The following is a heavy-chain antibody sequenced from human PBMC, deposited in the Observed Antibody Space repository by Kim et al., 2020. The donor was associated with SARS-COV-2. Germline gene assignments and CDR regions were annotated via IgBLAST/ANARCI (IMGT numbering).Heavy chain of an antibody. CDR1: GFTFSSYA. Sequence: GGSLRLSCAASGFTFSSYAMSWVRQAPGKGLEWVSAISGSGGSTYYADSVKGRFTISRDNSKNTLYLQMNSLRAEDTAVYYCARSGGGAVAGEFDYWGQGTLVTVSS. CDR3: ARSGGGAVAGEFDY. V-gene: IGHV3-23*01. CDR2: ISGSGGST. J-gene: IGHJ4*02. D-gene: IGHD6-19*01.